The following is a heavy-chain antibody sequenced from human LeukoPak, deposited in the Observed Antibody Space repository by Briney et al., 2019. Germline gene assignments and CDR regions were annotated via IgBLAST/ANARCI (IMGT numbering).Heavy chain of an antibody. CDR2: MSYDGSNK. CDR3: ARWRTVTGGGHYFDY. Sequence: AGTLNISGEASGFPISNISLNGVSMDQGRGREGGEFMSYDGSNKYYADSVKGRFTISRDNSKNTLYLQMNSLRAEDTAVYYCARWRTVTGGGHYFDYWGQGTLVTVSS. D-gene: IGHD4-17*01. J-gene: IGHJ4*02. V-gene: IGHV3-33*05. CDR1: GFPISNIS.